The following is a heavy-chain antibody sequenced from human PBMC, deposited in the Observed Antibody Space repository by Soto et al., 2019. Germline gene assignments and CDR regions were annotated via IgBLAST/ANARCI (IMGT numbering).Heavy chain of an antibody. CDR1: GFTFSSSW. CDR2: IMKDGSQK. CDR3: ARGGGNFDY. J-gene: IGHJ4*02. D-gene: IGHD1-1*01. Sequence: EVQLLESGGGLVQPGGSLRLSCAASGFTFSSSWMSWVRQAPGKGLEWVANIMKDGSQKYYVDSVRGRFTISRDNAKNSLYLQMNSLRAEDTAVYYCARGGGNFDYWGQGTLVTVSS. V-gene: IGHV3-7*01.